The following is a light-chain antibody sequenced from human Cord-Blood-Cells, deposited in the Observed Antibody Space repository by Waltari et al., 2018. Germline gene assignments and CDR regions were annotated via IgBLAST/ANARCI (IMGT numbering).Light chain of an antibody. CDR2: DVS. Sequence: STLNLMRSVAGPPVLSITITCSATRSAVGGYTVFSWSRQHPCHAPKHLLLDYHHHQGKAPKLIIYDVSNRPSGVSNRFSGSKSGNTASLTISGLQAEDEADYYCSSYTSSSTLGVFGGGTKLTVL. CDR3: SSYTSSSTLGV. V-gene: IGLV2-14*03. J-gene: IGLJ3*02. CDR1: RSAVGGYTV.